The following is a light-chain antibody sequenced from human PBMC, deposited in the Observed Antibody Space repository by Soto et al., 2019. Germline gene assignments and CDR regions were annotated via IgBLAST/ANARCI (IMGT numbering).Light chain of an antibody. J-gene: IGKJ3*01. Sequence: DIVMTQSPATLSVSPGDRVTISCRASQSISNNLAWYQQKPGQAPRLLIYGASTWASGIPAAFSGSGSGRDYTITISSLQPEDFAAYYCQQYYNWAFTFGPGTKVDIK. CDR3: QQYYNWAFT. CDR1: QSISNN. V-gene: IGKV3-15*01. CDR2: GAS.